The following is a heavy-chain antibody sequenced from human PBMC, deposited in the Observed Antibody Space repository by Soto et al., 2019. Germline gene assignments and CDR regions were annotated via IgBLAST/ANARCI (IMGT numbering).Heavy chain of an antibody. V-gene: IGHV4-59*01. D-gene: IGHD2-2*01. CDR2: IYYSGST. CDR1: GGSISSYY. J-gene: IGHJ5*02. Sequence: QVQLQESGPGLVKPSETLSLTCTVSGGSISSYYWSWIRQPPGKGLEWIGYIYYSGSTNYNPSLKRPGPISVDTSKNPFSLKLSSVAAADTAVCYCARVRCSRTSCYCGGWCDPWGQGTLVTVSS. CDR3: ARVRCSRTSCYCGGWCDP.